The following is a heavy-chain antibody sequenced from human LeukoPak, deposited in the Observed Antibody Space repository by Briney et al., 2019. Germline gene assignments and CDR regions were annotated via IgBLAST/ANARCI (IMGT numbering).Heavy chain of an antibody. J-gene: IGHJ6*03. Sequence: KSSETLSLTCAVYGGSFSGYYWSWIRQPPGKGLEWIGEINHSGSTNYNPSLKSRVTISVDTSKNQFSLKLSSVTAADTAVYYCARAVDTAMVYYYYMDVWGKGTTVTISS. CDR1: GGSFSGYY. CDR2: INHSGST. D-gene: IGHD5-18*01. CDR3: ARAVDTAMVYYYYMDV. V-gene: IGHV4-34*01.